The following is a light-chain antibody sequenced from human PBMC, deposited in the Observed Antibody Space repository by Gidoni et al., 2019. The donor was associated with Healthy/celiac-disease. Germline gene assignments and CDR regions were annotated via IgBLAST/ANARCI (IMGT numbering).Light chain of an antibody. Sequence: ILMTQSPATLSVSPGESATLSCRASQSVSSNLAWYQQKPGQAPRLLIYGASTRATVIPARFSGSGSGTEFTLTISSLQSEDFAVYYCQQYNNWPALTFGGGTKVEIK. J-gene: IGKJ4*01. CDR1: QSVSSN. V-gene: IGKV3-15*01. CDR2: GAS. CDR3: QQYNNWPALT.